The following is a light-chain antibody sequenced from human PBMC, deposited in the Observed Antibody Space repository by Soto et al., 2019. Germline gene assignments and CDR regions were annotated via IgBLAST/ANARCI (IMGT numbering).Light chain of an antibody. V-gene: IGKV3-20*01. J-gene: IGKJ1*01. CDR2: RTS. CDR1: QSVSSSY. CDR3: QQYDSSPRT. Sequence: EIVLTQSPGTLSLSPGERATLSCRASQSVSSSYLAWHQQKPGQAPRLLIYRTSNRATGIPDRFSGSGSGTDFTLTISRLEPEDFAVYWCQQYDSSPRTFGQGTKV.